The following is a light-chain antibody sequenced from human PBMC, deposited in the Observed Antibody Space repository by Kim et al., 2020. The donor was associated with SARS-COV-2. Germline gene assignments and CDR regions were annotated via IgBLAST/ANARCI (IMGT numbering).Light chain of an antibody. CDR3: QQYGSSPRIT. Sequence: SPGERATLSCRASQSVSSSYLAWYQQKPGQAPRLLIYGASSRATGIPDRFSGSGSGTDFTLTISRLEPEDFAVYYCQQYGSSPRITFGPGTKVDIK. V-gene: IGKV3-20*01. J-gene: IGKJ3*01. CDR1: QSVSSSY. CDR2: GAS.